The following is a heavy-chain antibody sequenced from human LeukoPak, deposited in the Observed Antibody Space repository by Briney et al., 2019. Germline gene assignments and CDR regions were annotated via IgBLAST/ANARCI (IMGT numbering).Heavy chain of an antibody. V-gene: IGHV4-34*01. D-gene: IGHD3-3*01. CDR2: INHSGST. CDR3: ARGRSRITIFGVVITNKGFDY. Sequence: SETLSLTCAVHGGSFSGYFWSWIRQPPGKGLEWIGEINHSGSTNYNPSLKSRVTISVDTSKNQFSLKLSSVTAADTAVYYCARGRSRITIFGVVITNKGFDYWGQGTLVTVSS. CDR1: GGSFSGYF. J-gene: IGHJ4*02.